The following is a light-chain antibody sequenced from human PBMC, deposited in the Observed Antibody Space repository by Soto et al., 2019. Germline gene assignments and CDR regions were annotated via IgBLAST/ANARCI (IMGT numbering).Light chain of an antibody. J-gene: IGLJ2*01. V-gene: IGLV1-44*01. CDR3: AVWDDSLNGVV. CDR1: TXNIGRHS. CDR2: SDY. Sequence: QSVLTQSPSASATPGQRVTISCSGSTXNIGRHSVSWYQHVPGTAPKLLIYSDYQRPSRVPDRFSGSKSGTSASLAISGLQSEDEADYYCAVWDDSLNGVVFGGGTKVTVL.